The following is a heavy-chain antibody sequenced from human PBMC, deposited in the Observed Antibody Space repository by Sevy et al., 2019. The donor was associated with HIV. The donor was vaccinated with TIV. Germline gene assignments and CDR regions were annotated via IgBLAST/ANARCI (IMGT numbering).Heavy chain of an antibody. CDR2: ISSDGMKK. V-gene: IGHV3-30*18. Sequence: GWSLRLSCAASGFMFSNYGMHWVRQAPGKGLQWVAVISSDGMKKYFADSVKGRFIISRDNSRNTLYLQRNSLRADDSAVYYCAKGGGPQGFIGYSYGFVYFDYWGQGALVTVSS. CDR1: GFMFSNYG. D-gene: IGHD5-18*01. J-gene: IGHJ4*02. CDR3: AKGGGPQGFIGYSYGFVYFDY.